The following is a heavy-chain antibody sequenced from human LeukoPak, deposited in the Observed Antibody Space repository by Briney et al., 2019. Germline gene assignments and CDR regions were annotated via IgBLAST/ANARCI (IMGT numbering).Heavy chain of an antibody. CDR3: ARARFLEWLLCDY. CDR1: GGTFSSYT. J-gene: IGHJ4*02. D-gene: IGHD3-3*01. Sequence: GASVKVSCKASGGTFSSYTISWVRQAPGQGLEWMGWISAYNGNTNYAQKLQGRVTMTTDTSTSTAYMELRSLRSDDTAVYYCARARFLEWLLCDYWGQGTLVTVSS. CDR2: ISAYNGNT. V-gene: IGHV1-18*01.